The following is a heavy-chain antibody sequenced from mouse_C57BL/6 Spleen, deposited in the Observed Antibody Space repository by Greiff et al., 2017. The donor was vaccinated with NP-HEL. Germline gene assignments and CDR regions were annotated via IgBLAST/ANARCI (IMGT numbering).Heavy chain of an antibody. Sequence: QVQLKESGAELVRPGTSVKMSCKASGYTFTNYWIGWAKQRPGHGLEWIGDIYPGGGYTNYNEKFKGKATLTADKSSSTAYMQFSSLTSEDSAIYYCARLGITTVVATYWYFDVWGTGTTVTVSS. V-gene: IGHV1-63*01. CDR2: IYPGGGYT. CDR1: GYTFTNYW. CDR3: ARLGITTVVATYWYFDV. D-gene: IGHD1-1*01. J-gene: IGHJ1*03.